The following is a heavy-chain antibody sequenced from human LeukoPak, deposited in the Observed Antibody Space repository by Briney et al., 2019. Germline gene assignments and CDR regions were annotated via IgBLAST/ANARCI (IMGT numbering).Heavy chain of an antibody. CDR1: GFTFSSYA. Sequence: PGRSLRLSCAASGFTFSSYAMHWVRQAPGKRLEWVAVISYDGSKKYYADSVKGRFTISRDNSKNTLYLQMNSLRAEDTAVYYCARDPSGGSSFYYYGMDVWGQGTTVTVSS. D-gene: IGHD6-6*01. J-gene: IGHJ6*02. CDR2: ISYDGSKK. CDR3: ARDPSGGSSFYYYGMDV. V-gene: IGHV3-30-3*01.